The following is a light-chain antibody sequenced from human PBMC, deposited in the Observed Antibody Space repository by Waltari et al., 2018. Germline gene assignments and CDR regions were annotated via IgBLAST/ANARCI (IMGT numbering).Light chain of an antibody. CDR2: DVN. CDR3: SSYSTSSSLIL. V-gene: IGLV2-14*03. J-gene: IGLJ2*01. CDR1: SSDVGGHDY. Sequence: QSALSQPASVSGSPGQSITISCTGASSDVGGHDYVSWYQQHPGKAPKLIIRDVNNRPSGVSTRLSGSKSGNTASLTISGLQAEDEADYYCSSYSTSSSLILFGEGTKVTVL.